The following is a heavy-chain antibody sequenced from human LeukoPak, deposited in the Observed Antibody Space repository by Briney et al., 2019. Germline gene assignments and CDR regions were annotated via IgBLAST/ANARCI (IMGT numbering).Heavy chain of an antibody. J-gene: IGHJ4*02. V-gene: IGHV1-46*01. CDR1: GYTFTSYY. CDR2: INPSGGST. Sequence: ASVKVSCKATGYTFTSYYMHWVRQAPGQGLEWMGIINPSGGSTSYAQKFQGRVTMTRDTSTSTVYMELSSLRSEDTAVYYCARDYYDSSGQESFDYWGQGTLVTVSS. CDR3: ARDYYDSSGQESFDY. D-gene: IGHD3-22*01.